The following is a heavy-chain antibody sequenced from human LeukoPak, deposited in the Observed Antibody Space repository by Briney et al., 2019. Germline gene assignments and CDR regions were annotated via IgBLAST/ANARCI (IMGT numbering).Heavy chain of an antibody. V-gene: IGHV4-59*01. CDR1: GGSISSYY. CDR3: ARESLDYDILTGYGIFDY. J-gene: IGHJ4*02. CDR2: VYYSGST. D-gene: IGHD3-9*01. Sequence: RTSETLSLTCTVSGGSISSYYWSWIRQPPGKGLEWIGYVYYSGSTNYNPSLKSRVTISVDTSKNQFSLKLSSVTAADTAVYYCARESLDYDILTGYGIFDYWGQGTLVTVSS.